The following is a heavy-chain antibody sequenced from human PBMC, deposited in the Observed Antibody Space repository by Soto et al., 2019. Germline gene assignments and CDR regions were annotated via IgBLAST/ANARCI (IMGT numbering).Heavy chain of an antibody. J-gene: IGHJ6*02. V-gene: IGHV3-7*01. Sequence: GSLRLSCAASGFTFKIYWMTWVRQAPGKGLDWVANIKQDGSEKYYVDSVKGRFTISRDNAKNSLYLQMNSLRAEDTAVYYCARSQTPHYYDSSGYYGMDVWGQGTTVTVSS. CDR3: ARSQTPHYYDSSGYYGMDV. CDR1: GFTFKIYW. CDR2: IKQDGSEK. D-gene: IGHD3-22*01.